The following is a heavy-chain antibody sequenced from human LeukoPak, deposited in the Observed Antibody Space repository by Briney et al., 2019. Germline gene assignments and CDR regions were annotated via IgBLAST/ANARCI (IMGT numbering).Heavy chain of an antibody. D-gene: IGHD3-9*01. V-gene: IGHV4-59*12. CDR2: IYYSGST. CDR3: VRVVRYYWNYHYYYRDL. J-gene: IGHJ6*03. Sequence: LSGTLSLTCTVSGGSISSYYWSWIRQPPGKGLQWIGYIYYSGSTNYNPSLKSRVTISLDKSKNQYSPKPSYVPAANTAVYHFVRVVRYYWNYHYYYRDLGGKGTTVSVSS. CDR1: GGSISSYY.